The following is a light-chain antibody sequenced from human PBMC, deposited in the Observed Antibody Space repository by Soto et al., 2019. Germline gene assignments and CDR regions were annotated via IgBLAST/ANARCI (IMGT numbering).Light chain of an antibody. V-gene: IGKV3-20*01. CDR2: GAY. J-gene: IGKJ2*01. CDR1: QSVSSSY. CDR3: QQYGSSQYT. Sequence: EIVLTQSPGTLSFSPGERATLSCRASQSVSSSYLAWYQQTPGQAPRLLIYGAYSSATGIPDRLSGSGSGIDFTLTISRLEPEYFAVYYCQQYGSSQYTVGQRTKMEIK.